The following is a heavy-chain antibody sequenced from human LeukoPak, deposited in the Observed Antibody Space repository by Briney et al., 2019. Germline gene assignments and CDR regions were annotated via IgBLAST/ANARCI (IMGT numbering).Heavy chain of an antibody. CDR3: ARVLGYCSSTSCYGAFDY. J-gene: IGHJ4*02. CDR1: GGSFSGYY. Sequence: PSETLSLTCAVYGGSFSGYYWSWIRQPPGKGLEWIGEINHSGSTNYNPSLKSRVTISVDTSKNQFSLKLSSVTAADTAVYYCARVLGYCSSTSCYGAFDYWGQGTLVTVSS. CDR2: INHSGST. D-gene: IGHD2-2*01. V-gene: IGHV4-34*01.